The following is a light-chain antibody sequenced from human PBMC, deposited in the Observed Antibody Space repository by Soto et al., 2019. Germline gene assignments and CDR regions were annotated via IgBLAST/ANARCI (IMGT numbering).Light chain of an antibody. CDR1: QRVSSN. CDR3: QQYNNWPWT. V-gene: IGKV3-15*01. CDR2: GAS. J-gene: IGKJ1*01. Sequence: EIVMTQSPATLSVTPGERATLSCRASQRVSSNLAGYQQKPGQAPRLLIYGASTRATGIPARFSGSGSGPEFPLTISSLQSEDFAVYYCQQYNNWPWTFGQGTKVAIQ.